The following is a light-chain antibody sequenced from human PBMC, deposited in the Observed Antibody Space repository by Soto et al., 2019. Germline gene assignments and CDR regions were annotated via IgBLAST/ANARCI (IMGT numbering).Light chain of an antibody. CDR3: QSYDTSLSVV. V-gene: IGLV1-40*01. J-gene: IGLJ3*02. Sequence: QSVLTQPPSVSGAPGRRVTISCTGSSSNIGAGYDVHWYQQLPGTAPRLLIYDNTNRPSGVPDRFSGSKSGTSASLAITGLLAEDEADYYCQSYDTSLSVVFGGGTKLTVL. CDR2: DNT. CDR1: SSNIGAGYD.